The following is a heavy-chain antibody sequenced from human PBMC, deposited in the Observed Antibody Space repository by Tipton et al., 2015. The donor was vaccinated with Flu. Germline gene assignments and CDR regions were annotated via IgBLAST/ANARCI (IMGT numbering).Heavy chain of an antibody. V-gene: IGHV4-4*07. D-gene: IGHD2-15*01. Sequence: GLVKPSETLSLTCIVSGGTNCWSWIRQPAGKRLEWIGRFCDTGNTYYNPSLKSRVTMSVDTSKNQFSLKLTSVTAADSAVYYCATFTCAAVCSPDDSWGQGVLVTVSS. J-gene: IGHJ4*02. CDR1: GGTNC. CDR2: FCDTGNT. CDR3: ATFTCAAVCSPDDS.